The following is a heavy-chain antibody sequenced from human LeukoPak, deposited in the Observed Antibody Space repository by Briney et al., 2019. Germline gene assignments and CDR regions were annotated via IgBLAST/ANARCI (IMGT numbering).Heavy chain of an antibody. CDR3: ARAGYCSGTSCYFYFDY. CDR2: ISSSSSYI. Sequence: GSLRLSCAASGFTFSSYSMNWVRQAPGKGLEWVSSISSSSSYIYYADSVKGRFTISRDNAKNSLYLQMNSLRAEDTAVYYCARAGYCSGTSCYFYFDYWGQGTLVTVSS. CDR1: GFTFSSYS. V-gene: IGHV3-21*01. D-gene: IGHD2-2*01. J-gene: IGHJ4*02.